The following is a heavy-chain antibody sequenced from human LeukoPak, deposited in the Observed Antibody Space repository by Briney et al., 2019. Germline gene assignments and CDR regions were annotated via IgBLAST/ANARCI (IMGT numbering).Heavy chain of an antibody. V-gene: IGHV1-2*06. CDR3: ATNIQENAFDI. D-gene: IGHD2-8*01. CDR1: GYTFTGYY. CDR2: INPNSGGT. Sequence: ASVKVSCKASGYTFTGYYMHWVRQAPGQGLEWMGRINPNSGGTNYAQKFQGGVTMTRDTSISTAYMELSSLRSDDTAQYYCATNIQENAFDIWGQGTMVTVSS. J-gene: IGHJ3*02.